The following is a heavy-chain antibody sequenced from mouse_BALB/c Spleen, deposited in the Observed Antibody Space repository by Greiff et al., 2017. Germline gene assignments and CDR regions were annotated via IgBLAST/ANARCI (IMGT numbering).Heavy chain of an antibody. Sequence: EVKLQESGPGLVKPSQSLSLTCTVTGYSITSDYAWNWIRQFPGNKLEWMGYISYSGSTSYNPSLKSRISITRDTSKNQFFLQLNSVTTEDTATYYCARRTTRNYFDYWGQGTTLTVSS. CDR3: ARRTTRNYFDY. D-gene: IGHD1-1*01. CDR1: GYSITSDYA. V-gene: IGHV3-2*02. CDR2: ISYSGST. J-gene: IGHJ2*01.